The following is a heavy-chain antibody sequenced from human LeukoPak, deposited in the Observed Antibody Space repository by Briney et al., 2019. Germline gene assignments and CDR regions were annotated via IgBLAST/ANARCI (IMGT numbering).Heavy chain of an antibody. D-gene: IGHD6-6*01. Sequence: PGGSLRLSCAASGFTFSSYAMSWVRQAPGKGLEWVSAISGSGGSTYYADSVKGRFTISRDNSKNTLYLQMNSLRAEDTAVYYCVKGLDYSSSQMDSWGRGTLVTVSS. J-gene: IGHJ4*02. CDR3: VKGLDYSSSQMDS. CDR1: GFTFSSYA. V-gene: IGHV3-23*01. CDR2: ISGSGGST.